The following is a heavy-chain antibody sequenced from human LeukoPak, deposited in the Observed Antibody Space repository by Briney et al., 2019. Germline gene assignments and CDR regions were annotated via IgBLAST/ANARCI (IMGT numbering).Heavy chain of an antibody. CDR1: GFTFSNYA. D-gene: IGHD2-2*01. V-gene: IGHV3-23*01. Sequence: GGSLRLSCAASGFTFSNYAMTWVRQAPGKGLEWVSTISGSSGNTYYVDSVKGRFAISRDDSKNILYLQMNSLRAKDTAVYYCAKATSEFSSRCPDYWGQGTLVTVSS. J-gene: IGHJ4*02. CDR2: ISGSSGNT. CDR3: AKATSEFSSRCPDY.